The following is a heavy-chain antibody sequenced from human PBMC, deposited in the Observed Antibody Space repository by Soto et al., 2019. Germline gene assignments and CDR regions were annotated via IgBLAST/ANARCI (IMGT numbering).Heavy chain of an antibody. CDR3: ARTPIKPDYYYDSSGYPSDPGYFDY. Sequence: PSETLSLTCTVSGGSISSGGYYWSWIRQHPGKGLEWIGYIYYSGSTYYNPSLKSRVTISVDTSKNQFSLKLSSVTAADTAVYYCARTPIKPDYYYDSSGYPSDPGYFDYWGQGTLVTVSS. D-gene: IGHD3-22*01. J-gene: IGHJ4*02. CDR1: GGSISSGGYY. CDR2: IYYSGST. V-gene: IGHV4-31*03.